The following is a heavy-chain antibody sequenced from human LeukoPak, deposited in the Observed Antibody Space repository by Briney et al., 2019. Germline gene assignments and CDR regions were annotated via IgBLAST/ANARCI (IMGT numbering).Heavy chain of an antibody. D-gene: IGHD3-16*01. J-gene: IGHJ3*01. CDR1: GFTFNRAW. CDR2: IKSKKDGATT. Sequence: GGSLRLSCAAPGFTFNRAWLSWVRQAPGKGLEWVGRIKSKKDGATTDYGAPVKDRFSISRDDSKNTLFLEMNSLKTEDTGVYYCATDWGTGTRPVIAFDLWGQGTMVTISS. CDR3: ATDWGTGTRPVIAFDL. V-gene: IGHV3-15*01.